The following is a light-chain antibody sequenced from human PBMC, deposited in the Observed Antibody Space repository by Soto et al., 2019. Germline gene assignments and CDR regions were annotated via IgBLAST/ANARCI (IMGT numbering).Light chain of an antibody. Sequence: DIVLTQSPSTLSLSPAERPTLSCRASQSISTYLAWYQQKPGQTPRLLIYGASTRATGIPARFSGSGSGTEFTLTISSLQSEDFAVYYCQQYNNWPPKETFGQGTKVDI. CDR2: GAS. J-gene: IGKJ1*01. V-gene: IGKV3-15*01. CDR1: QSISTY. CDR3: QQYNNWPPKET.